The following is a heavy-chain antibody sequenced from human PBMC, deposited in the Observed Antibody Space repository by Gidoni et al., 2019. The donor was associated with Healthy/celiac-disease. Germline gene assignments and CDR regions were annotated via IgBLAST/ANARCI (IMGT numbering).Heavy chain of an antibody. CDR1: GFTFCPYA. CDR3: ARQTTAAAGTTNDAFDI. J-gene: IGHJ3*02. V-gene: IGHV3-30-3*01. CDR2: ISYDGSNK. Sequence: QVQLVESGGGVVQPGRSLRLSCAASGFTFCPYAMHWVRQAPGKGLGWVAVISYDGSNKYYADSVKGRFTISRDNSKNTLDLQMNSLRAEDTAVYYCARQTTAAAGTTNDAFDIWGQGTMVTVSS. D-gene: IGHD6-13*01.